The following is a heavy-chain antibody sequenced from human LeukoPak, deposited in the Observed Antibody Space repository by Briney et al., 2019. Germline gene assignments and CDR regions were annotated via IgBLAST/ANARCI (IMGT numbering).Heavy chain of an antibody. J-gene: IGHJ6*03. Sequence: PSETLSLTCTVSGGSISSYYWSWIRQPAGKGLEWIGRIYTSGSTNYNPSLKSRVTMSVDTSKNQFSLKLSSVTAADTAVYYCARASRIAVAGDYYYYMDVWSKGTTVTVSS. D-gene: IGHD6-19*01. CDR1: GGSISSYY. CDR3: ARASRIAVAGDYYYYMDV. CDR2: IYTSGST. V-gene: IGHV4-4*07.